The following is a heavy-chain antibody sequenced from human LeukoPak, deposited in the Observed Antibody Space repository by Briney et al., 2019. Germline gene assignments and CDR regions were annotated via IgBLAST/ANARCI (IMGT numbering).Heavy chain of an antibody. CDR1: GFTFSTYS. J-gene: IGHJ4*02. Sequence: GGSLRLXCAASGFTFSTYSMNWVRQAPGKGLEWVSYINRDGDTMYYADSVKGRFTISRDDANNALYLQMNSLRAEDTAVYYCVRDYRWCLDYWGQGTLVTVSS. CDR2: INRDGDTM. D-gene: IGHD2-8*02. V-gene: IGHV3-48*01. CDR3: VRDYRWCLDY.